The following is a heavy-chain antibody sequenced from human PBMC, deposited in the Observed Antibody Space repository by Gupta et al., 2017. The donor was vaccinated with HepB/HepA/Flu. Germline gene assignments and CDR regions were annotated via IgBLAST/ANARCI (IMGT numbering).Heavy chain of an antibody. D-gene: IGHD4-17*01. J-gene: IGHJ4*02. CDR3: AKDIATVMGGFDY. CDR1: GFTFDDYA. V-gene: IGHV3-9*01. CDR2: ISWNSGSI. Sequence: EVQLVESGGGLVQPGRSLRLSCAASGFTFDDYAMHWVRQAPGKGLEWVSGISWNSGSIGYADSVKGRFTISRDNAKNSLYLQMNSLRAEDTALYYCAKDIATVMGGFDYWGQGTLVTVSS.